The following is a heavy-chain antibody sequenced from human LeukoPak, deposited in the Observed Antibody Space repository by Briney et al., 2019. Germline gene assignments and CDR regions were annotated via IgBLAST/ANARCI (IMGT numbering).Heavy chain of an antibody. J-gene: IGHJ4*02. D-gene: IGHD1-26*01. CDR2: ISSSSSYI. CDR3: ARGHFNVAPGGHASYYFDH. Sequence: GGSLRLSCAASGFTFSSYSMNWVRQAPGKGLEWVSSISSSSSYIYYADSVKGRFTISRDNAKNSLYLQMNSLTTGDTAVYYCARGHFNVAPGGHASYYFDHWGQGALVTVPS. CDR1: GFTFSSYS. V-gene: IGHV3-21*01.